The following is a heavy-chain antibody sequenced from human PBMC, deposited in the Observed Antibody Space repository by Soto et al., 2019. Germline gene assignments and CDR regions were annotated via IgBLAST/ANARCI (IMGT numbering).Heavy chain of an antibody. Sequence: QVQLQESGPGLVKPSQTLSLTCTVSGGSISNGIYYWSWIRQHPGKGLEWIGYIFYSGSTYYNPSLKSRVPISVDTSKNQFSLKLSSVTAADTAVYYCARKMVRGELHCWGQGTLVTVSS. J-gene: IGHJ4*02. CDR2: IFYSGST. CDR1: GGSISNGIYY. V-gene: IGHV4-31*03. D-gene: IGHD3-10*01. CDR3: ARKMVRGELHC.